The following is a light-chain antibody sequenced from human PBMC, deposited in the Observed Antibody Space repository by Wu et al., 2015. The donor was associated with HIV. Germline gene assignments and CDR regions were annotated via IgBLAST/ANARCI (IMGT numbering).Light chain of an antibody. V-gene: IGKV3-11*01. J-gene: IGKJ3*01. CDR1: ESVSSF. CDR3: QQRSNWPPEFT. CDR2: DAS. Sequence: EIVLTQSPATLSLSPGKRATLSCRASESVSSFLAWYQQKPGQPPRLLIYDASNRATGIPARFSGSGSGTDFTLTISSLEPEDFAVYYCQQRSNWPPEFTFGPGT.